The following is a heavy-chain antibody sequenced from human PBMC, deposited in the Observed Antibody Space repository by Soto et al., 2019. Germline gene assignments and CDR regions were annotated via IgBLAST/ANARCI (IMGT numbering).Heavy chain of an antibody. CDR3: ASYYDSSGVPTPKCFQH. D-gene: IGHD3-22*01. V-gene: IGHV3-30*03. J-gene: IGHJ1*01. CDR2: ISYDASNK. CDR1: GFTFSSYG. Sequence: GGSLRLSCAASGFTFSSYGMHWVRQAPGKGLEWVAVISYDASNKYYADSVKGRFTISRDNSKNTLYLQMNSLRAEDTAVYYCASYYDSSGVPTPKCFQHWGQGTLVTGSS.